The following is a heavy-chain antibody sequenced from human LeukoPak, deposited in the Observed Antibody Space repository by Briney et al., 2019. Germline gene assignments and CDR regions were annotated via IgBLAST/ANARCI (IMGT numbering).Heavy chain of an antibody. CDR3: ARDGITIFGVVSKSRGYYYYGMDV. Sequence: ETLSLTCAVYGGSFSGYYWSWIRQPPGKGLEWIGEINHSGSTNYNPSLKSRVTISVDTSKNQFSLKLSSVTAADTAVYYCARDGITIFGVVSKSRGYYYYGMDVWGQGTTVTVSS. D-gene: IGHD3-3*01. J-gene: IGHJ6*02. CDR1: GGSFSGYY. CDR2: INHSGST. V-gene: IGHV4-34*01.